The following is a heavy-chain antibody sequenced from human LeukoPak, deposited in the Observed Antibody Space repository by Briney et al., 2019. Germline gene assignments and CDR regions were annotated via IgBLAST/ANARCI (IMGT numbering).Heavy chain of an antibody. CDR2: IYCSGST. J-gene: IGHJ4*02. CDR1: GGSISSYY. CDR3: ARGQDLHYYFDY. V-gene: IGHV4-59*01. Sequence: SSETLSLTCTVSGGSISSYYWSWIRQPPGKGLEWIGYIYCSGSTNYNPSLKSRVTISVDTSKNQFSLKLSSVTAADTAVYYCARGQDLHYYFDYWGQGTLVTVSS.